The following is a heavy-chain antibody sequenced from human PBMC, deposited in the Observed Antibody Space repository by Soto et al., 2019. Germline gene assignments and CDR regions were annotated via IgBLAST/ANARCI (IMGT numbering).Heavy chain of an antibody. Sequence: SETLSLTCAVSGGSISSGGYSWSWIRQPPGKGLEWIGYIYHSGSTYYNPSLKSRVTISVDRSKNQFALKLSSVTAAETAVYYCARYGITGSHYDAFAIWGQGTMVTVSS. D-gene: IGHD1-20*01. V-gene: IGHV4-30-2*01. CDR3: ARYGITGSHYDAFAI. CDR1: GGSISSGGYS. CDR2: IYHSGST. J-gene: IGHJ3*02.